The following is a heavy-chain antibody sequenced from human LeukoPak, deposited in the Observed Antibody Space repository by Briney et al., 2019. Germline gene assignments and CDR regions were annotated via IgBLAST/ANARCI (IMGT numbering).Heavy chain of an antibody. CDR2: MNPNSGNT. CDR3: ARGPYSSSWYSKTMGYYYYYMDV. Sequence: ASVKVSCKASGYTFTSYDINWVRQATGQGLEWMGWMNPNSGNTGYAQKFQGRVTITRNTSISTAYMELSSLRSEDTAVYYCARGPYSSSWYSKTMGYYYYYMDVWGKGTTVTVSS. J-gene: IGHJ6*03. CDR1: GYTFTSYD. V-gene: IGHV1-8*03. D-gene: IGHD6-13*01.